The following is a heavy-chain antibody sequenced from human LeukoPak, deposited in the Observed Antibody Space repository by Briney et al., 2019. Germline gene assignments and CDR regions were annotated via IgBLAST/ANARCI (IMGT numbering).Heavy chain of an antibody. V-gene: IGHV3-53*01. CDR2: IYSGGST. D-gene: IGHD3-10*01. CDR1: GFTVSSNY. Sequence: VGSLRLSCAASGFTVSSNYMSWVRQAPGKGLEWVSVIYSGGSTYYADSVKGRFTISRDNSKNTLYLQMNSLRAEDTAVYYCARIWFSASRYYYMDVWGKGTTVTVSS. J-gene: IGHJ6*03. CDR3: ARIWFSASRYYYMDV.